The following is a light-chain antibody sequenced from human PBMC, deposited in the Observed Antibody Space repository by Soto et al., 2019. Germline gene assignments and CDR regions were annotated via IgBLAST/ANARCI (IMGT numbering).Light chain of an antibody. J-gene: IGKJ1*01. Sequence: EIVLTQSPATLSLSPGERATLSCRASQSVSSYLAWYQQKPGKAPRLLIYDASNRATGIPARFSGSGSGTDFTLTISSLEPEDFEVYYCQQRSNWPWTFGQGTKVVIK. CDR1: QSVSSY. CDR3: QQRSNWPWT. V-gene: IGKV3-11*01. CDR2: DAS.